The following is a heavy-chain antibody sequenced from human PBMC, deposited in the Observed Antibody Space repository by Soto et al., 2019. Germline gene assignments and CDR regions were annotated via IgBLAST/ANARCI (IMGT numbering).Heavy chain of an antibody. CDR3: ARSYSYDGSGFYQFDS. D-gene: IGHD3-22*01. CDR1: GGSISSYY. V-gene: IGHV4-59*01. Sequence: PSETLSLTCTVSGGSISSYYWNWIRQPPGKGLEWIGYIYYSGSTNYTPSLRSRVTISVDTSKNQFSLKLTSVTAADTAFYYCARSYSYDGSGFYQFDSWGQGTLVTVSS. J-gene: IGHJ4*02. CDR2: IYYSGST.